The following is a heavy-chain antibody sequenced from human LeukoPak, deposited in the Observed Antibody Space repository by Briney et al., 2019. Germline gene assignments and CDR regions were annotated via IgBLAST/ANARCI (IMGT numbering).Heavy chain of an antibody. CDR1: GFTFSSYG. J-gene: IGHJ4*02. CDR2: ISGSGGST. Sequence: GGTMRLSCAASGFTFSSYGMSWVRQAPGKGLEWVSAISGSGGSTYYADSVKGRFTISRDNSKNTLYLQMNSLRAEDTAVYYCANLGYGDGVDYWGQGTLVTVSS. D-gene: IGHD4-17*01. CDR3: ANLGYGDGVDY. V-gene: IGHV3-23*01.